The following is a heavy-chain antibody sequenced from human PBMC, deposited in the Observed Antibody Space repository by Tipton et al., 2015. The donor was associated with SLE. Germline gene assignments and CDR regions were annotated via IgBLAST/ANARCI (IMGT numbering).Heavy chain of an antibody. CDR3: ARDRAYSSFDY. D-gene: IGHD4-11*01. J-gene: IGHJ4*03. Sequence: GSLRLSCAASGFTFTSAWMAWVRQAPGKGLEWLGNIKEDGSEKNHLDSVRGRFTISRDNAKNSLYLQMNGLRVEDSAMYYCARDRAYSSFDYWGQGTLVSVSS. CDR2: IKEDGSEK. CDR1: GFTFTSAW. V-gene: IGHV3-7*01.